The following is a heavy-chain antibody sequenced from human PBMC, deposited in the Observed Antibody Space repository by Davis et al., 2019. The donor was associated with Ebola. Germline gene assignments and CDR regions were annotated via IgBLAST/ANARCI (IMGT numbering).Heavy chain of an antibody. V-gene: IGHV4-61*08. CDR2: IYYSGST. J-gene: IGHJ4*02. CDR1: GGSISRGGSY. CDR3: ARGRLGGGGRGLFFDY. Sequence: PSETLSLTCTVSGGSISRGGSYWTWIRQHPGKGLEWIGYIYYSGSTYYKPSLRSRVTISVDTAKNQISPRLTSVTAADTASYYCARGRLGGGGRGLFFDYWGQGFLVTVSS. D-gene: IGHD7-27*01.